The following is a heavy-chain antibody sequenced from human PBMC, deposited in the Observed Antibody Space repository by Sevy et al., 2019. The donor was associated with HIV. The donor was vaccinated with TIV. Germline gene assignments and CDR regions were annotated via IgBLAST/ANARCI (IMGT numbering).Heavy chain of an antibody. CDR1: GFTFSDYA. CDR3: ARDLTYYDFWSGPPPFDY. D-gene: IGHD3-3*01. V-gene: IGHV3-30-3*01. Sequence: GGSLRLSCAASGFTFSDYAMHWVRQAPGKGLEWVSIISYDGSNKYYADSVKGRFTISRDNSKNTLCLQMNSLRPEDTAVYYCARDLTYYDFWSGPPPFDYWGQGTLVTVSS. J-gene: IGHJ4*02. CDR2: ISYDGSNK.